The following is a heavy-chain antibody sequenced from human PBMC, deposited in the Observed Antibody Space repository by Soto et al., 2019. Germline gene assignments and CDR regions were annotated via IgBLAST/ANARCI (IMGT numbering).Heavy chain of an antibody. V-gene: IGHV1-69*01. Sequence: QVQLVQSGAEVKKPGSSVKLSCTASGATSTKYALSWVRQAPGQGLEWMGGIIPIFGTTKYAQNFQGRVTITANGSTTAPYVELSILRSEDTATYYCARELRVRDYSNYWSYVLDIWGHGTKVIVSS. J-gene: IGHJ6*02. CDR3: ARELRVRDYSNYWSYVLDI. D-gene: IGHD4-4*01. CDR2: IIPIFGTT. CDR1: GATSTKYA.